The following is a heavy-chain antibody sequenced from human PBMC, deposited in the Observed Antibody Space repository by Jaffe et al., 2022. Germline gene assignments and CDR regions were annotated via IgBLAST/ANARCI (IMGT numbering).Heavy chain of an antibody. D-gene: IGHD2-21*01. CDR3: ARDLSPIFQDGLAFDY. Sequence: QVQLVQSGAEVKKPGASVKVSCKASGYTFTSYYMHWVRQAPGQGLEWMGIINPSGGSTSYAQKFQGRVTMTRDTSTSTVYMELSSLRSEDTAVYYCARDLSPIFQDGLAFDYWGQGTLVTVSS. J-gene: IGHJ4*02. CDR2: INPSGGST. CDR1: GYTFTSYY. V-gene: IGHV1-46*03.